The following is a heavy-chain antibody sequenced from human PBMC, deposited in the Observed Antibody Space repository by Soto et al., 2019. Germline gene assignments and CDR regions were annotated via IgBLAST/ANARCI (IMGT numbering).Heavy chain of an antibody. CDR2: ISAYSGNT. V-gene: IGHV1-18*04. J-gene: IGHJ4*01. D-gene: IGHD4-17*01. CDR3: ARVVKAGDYGDYGRYYFDY. Sequence: QVQLVQSGAEVKKPGASVKVSCKASGYTFTTYGITWVRQAPGQGLEWMGWISAYSGNTNYAQKLQGRPTVTTDTSTNTAYMDLRSLRSDDTAVYYCARVVKAGDYGDYGRYYFDYWGHGTLVTVSS. CDR1: GYTFTTYG.